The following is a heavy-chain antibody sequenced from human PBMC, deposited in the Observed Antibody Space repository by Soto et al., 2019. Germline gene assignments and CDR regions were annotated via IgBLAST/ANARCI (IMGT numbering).Heavy chain of an antibody. CDR3: AGEGRDYFDY. D-gene: IGHD3-10*01. J-gene: IGHJ4*02. CDR2: IYYSGST. Sequence: SEILSLTCTVSGGSISSYYWSWIRQPPGKGLEWIGYIYYSGSTNYNPSLKSRVTISVDTSKNQFSLKLSSVTAADTAVYYCAGEGRDYFDYWGQGTLVTVSS. V-gene: IGHV4-59*08. CDR1: GGSISSYY.